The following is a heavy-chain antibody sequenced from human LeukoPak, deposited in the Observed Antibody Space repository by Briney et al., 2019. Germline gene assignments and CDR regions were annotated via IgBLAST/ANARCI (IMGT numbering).Heavy chain of an antibody. J-gene: IGHJ3*02. D-gene: IGHD3-22*01. V-gene: IGHV4-4*09. CDR1: GGSISNYY. Sequence: SETLSLTCTVSGGSISNYYWSWIRQPPGKGLEWIGYIYTSGSTNYNPSLKSRVTISVDTSKNQFSLKLSSVTAADTAVYYCARASYYYDSSGYYYLPDAFDIWGQGTMVTVSS. CDR3: ARASYYYDSSGYYYLPDAFDI. CDR2: IYTSGST.